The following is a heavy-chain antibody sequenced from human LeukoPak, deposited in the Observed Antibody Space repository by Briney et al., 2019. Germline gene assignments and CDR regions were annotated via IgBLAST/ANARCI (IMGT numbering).Heavy chain of an antibody. Sequence: SETLSLTCAVYGGSFSGYYWSWIRQPPGKGLEWIGEINHSGSINYNPSLKSRVTISVDTSKNQFSLKLSSVTAADTAVYYCARFGSGWYYFDYWGQGTLVTVSS. J-gene: IGHJ4*02. CDR3: ARFGSGWYYFDY. D-gene: IGHD6-19*01. CDR1: GGSFSGYY. CDR2: INHSGSI. V-gene: IGHV4-34*01.